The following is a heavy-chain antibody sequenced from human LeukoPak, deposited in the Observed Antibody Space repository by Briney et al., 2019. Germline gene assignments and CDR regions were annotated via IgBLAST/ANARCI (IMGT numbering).Heavy chain of an antibody. V-gene: IGHV4-59*01. D-gene: IGHD6-13*01. CDR2: VNSNGGT. CDR1: GGPISTYS. CDR3: ARDAGGTWFDP. J-gene: IGHJ5*02. Sequence: PSETLSLTCTVSGGPISTYSWNWIRQPPGQGLEWIGYVNSNGGTYNNPSLKSRVTVSLDMSKNQFSLKLSSATAADTAVYYCARDAGGTWFDPWGQGILVTVSS.